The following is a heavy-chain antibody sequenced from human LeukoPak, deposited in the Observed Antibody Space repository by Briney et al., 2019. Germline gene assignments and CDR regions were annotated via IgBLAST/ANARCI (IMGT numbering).Heavy chain of an antibody. V-gene: IGHV3-23*01. CDR1: GFTFSSYA. CDR2: ISGSGGST. D-gene: IGHD3-10*01. J-gene: IGHJ4*02. CDR3: VRTMVRGVISYYFDY. Sequence: QPGGSLRLSCAASGFTFSSYAMSWVRQAPGKGLEWVSAISGSGGSTYYADSVKGRFTISRDNSKNTLYLQMNSLRAEDTAVYYCVRTMVRGVISYYFDYWGQGTVVTVSS.